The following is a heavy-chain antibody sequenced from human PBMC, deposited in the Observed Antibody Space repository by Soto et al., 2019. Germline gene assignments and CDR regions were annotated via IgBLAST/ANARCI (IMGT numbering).Heavy chain of an antibody. Sequence: SETLSLTCAVSGGSISSGDYSWNWIRQPPGKGLEWIGYIYFGGSTYYNPSLQSRVTMSVDRSRNQFSLKLNSVTAADTAVYYCAREVRSYDILTGYYNNWFDPWGQGTLVTVSS. CDR1: GGSISSGDYS. J-gene: IGHJ5*02. D-gene: IGHD3-9*01. CDR2: IYFGGST. V-gene: IGHV4-30-2*01. CDR3: AREVRSYDILTGYYNNWFDP.